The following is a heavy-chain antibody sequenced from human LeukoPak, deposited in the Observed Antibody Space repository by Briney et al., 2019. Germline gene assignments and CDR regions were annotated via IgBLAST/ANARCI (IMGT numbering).Heavy chain of an antibody. CDR1: GFTFSSYS. J-gene: IGHJ4*02. CDR3: ASWGVVTTNELGY. CDR2: ISSSSSYI. D-gene: IGHD5-12*01. V-gene: IGHV3-21*01. Sequence: TAGGSLRLSCAASGFTFSSYSMNWVRQAPGKGLEWVSSISSSSSYIYYADSVKGRFTISRDNAKNSLYLQMNSLRAEDTAVYYCASWGVVTTNELGYWGQGTLVTVSS.